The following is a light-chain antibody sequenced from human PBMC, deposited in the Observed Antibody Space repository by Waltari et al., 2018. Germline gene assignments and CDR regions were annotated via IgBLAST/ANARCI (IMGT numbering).Light chain of an antibody. V-gene: IGLV2-14*01. CDR2: EVS. J-gene: IGLJ2*01. CDR1: SSDVGAYKY. Sequence: QSAMHPPASVSGSPGQSITLSCSGTSSDVGAYKYVSWYQQHPGKAPKLMIDEVSNRPSWISMPFAGSTSGNTASLTISGLQAADEADYYCSAYTTISTVLFGGGTKLTVL. CDR3: SAYTTISTVL.